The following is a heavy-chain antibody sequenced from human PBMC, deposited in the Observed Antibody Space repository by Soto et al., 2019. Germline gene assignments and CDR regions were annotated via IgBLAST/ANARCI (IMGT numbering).Heavy chain of an antibody. Sequence: EVQLLESGGGLVQPGGSLRLSCAASGFTFRSYAMSWVRRAPGKGLEWVSGISNRGGRTYHADAVKGRFTISRDNSKNTLYLQMNSLRAEDTAVYYCARDRTIFGVVRGWFDPWGQGTLVTVSS. CDR3: ARDRTIFGVVRGWFDP. V-gene: IGHV3-23*01. D-gene: IGHD3-3*01. CDR1: GFTFRSYA. J-gene: IGHJ5*02. CDR2: ISNRGGRT.